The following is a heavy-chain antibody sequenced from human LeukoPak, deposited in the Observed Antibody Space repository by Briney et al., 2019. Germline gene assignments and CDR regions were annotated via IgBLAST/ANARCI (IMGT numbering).Heavy chain of an antibody. V-gene: IGHV4-39*01. CDR3: ARHSSIGPYPRYFDY. Sequence: SETLSLTCTVSGGSISSSSYYWGWIRQPPGKGLEWIGSIYYSGSTYYNPSLKGRVTISVDTSKNQFSLKLSSVTAADTAVYYCARHSSIGPYPRYFDYWGQGTLVTVSS. D-gene: IGHD3/OR15-3a*01. CDR2: IYYSGST. CDR1: GGSISSSSYY. J-gene: IGHJ4*02.